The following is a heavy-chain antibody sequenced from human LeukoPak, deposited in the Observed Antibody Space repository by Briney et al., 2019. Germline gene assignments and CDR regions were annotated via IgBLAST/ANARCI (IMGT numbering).Heavy chain of an antibody. J-gene: IGHJ6*02. D-gene: IGHD5-18*01. CDR2: VNLQGST. Sequence: SGTLSLTCGVSGGSISNTNWWTWFRQPPGKGLEWIGEVNLQGSTNYNPSLKSRVAISVDKSENHISLKLTSVTAADTAVYYCARAVTPTVTLGRSLSGLDVWGQGTTVTVSS. CDR3: ARAVTPTVTLGRSLSGLDV. CDR1: GGSISNTNW. V-gene: IGHV4-4*02.